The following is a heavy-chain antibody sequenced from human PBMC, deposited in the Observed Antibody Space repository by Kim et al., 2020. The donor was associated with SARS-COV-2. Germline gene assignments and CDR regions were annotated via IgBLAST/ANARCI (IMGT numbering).Heavy chain of an antibody. CDR2: IKQDGSEK. J-gene: IGHJ4*01. CDR1: GLTFSSYC. Sequence: GGSLRLSCAASGLTFSSYCMSWVRQAPGKGLEWVANIKQDGSEKYYVDSVKGRLTISRDNAKNSLYLQMNSLRAEDTALYYCVTYYYDSSGFYYFDYWG. CDR3: VTYYYDSSGFYYFDY. V-gene: IGHV3-7*05. D-gene: IGHD3-22*01.